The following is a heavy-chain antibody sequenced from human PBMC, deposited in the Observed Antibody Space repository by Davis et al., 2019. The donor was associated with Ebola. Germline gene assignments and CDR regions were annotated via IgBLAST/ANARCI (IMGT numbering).Heavy chain of an antibody. V-gene: IGHV3-7*03. CDR3: AREAVWRFDP. D-gene: IGHD3-16*01. Sequence: GEFLKISCAASGFSFSSHWMSWVRQAPGEGLEWVANIRQDGSEKHYVDSVKGRFTISRDNAKNSLYLQMNSLRAEDTAVYYCAREAVWRFDPWGQGTLVTVSS. J-gene: IGHJ5*02. CDR2: IRQDGSEK. CDR1: GFSFSSHW.